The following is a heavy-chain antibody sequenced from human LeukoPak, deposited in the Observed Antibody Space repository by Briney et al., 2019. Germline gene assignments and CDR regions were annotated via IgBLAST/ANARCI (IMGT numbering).Heavy chain of an antibody. J-gene: IGHJ4*02. CDR3: VLWNLFDY. CDR2: IYHSGNT. D-gene: IGHD3-16*01. Sequence: SETLSLTCAVYGGSFSGYYWGWLRQPPGKGLEWIGYIYHSGNTYYDPSLKSRVTISVDRSKNQFSLKLSSVTAADTAVYYCVLWNLFDYWGQGTLVTVSS. CDR1: GGSFSGYY. V-gene: IGHV4-34*01.